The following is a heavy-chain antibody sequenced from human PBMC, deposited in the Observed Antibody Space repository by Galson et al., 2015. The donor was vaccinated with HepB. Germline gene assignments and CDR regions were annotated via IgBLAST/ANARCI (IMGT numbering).Heavy chain of an antibody. D-gene: IGHD6-19*01. CDR3: AKAGARGYSSGWLEYFQH. Sequence: SLRLSCAASGFTFSSYGMHWVRQAPGKGLEWVAVISYDGSNKYYADSVKGRFTISRDNSKNTLYLQMNSLRAEDTAVYYCAKAGARGYSSGWLEYFQHWGQGTLVTVSS. CDR1: GFTFSSYG. J-gene: IGHJ1*01. CDR2: ISYDGSNK. V-gene: IGHV3-30*18.